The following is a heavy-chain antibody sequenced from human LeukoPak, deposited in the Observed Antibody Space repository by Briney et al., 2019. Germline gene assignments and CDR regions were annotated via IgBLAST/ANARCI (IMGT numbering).Heavy chain of an antibody. CDR3: ARDFLSITMVRGALNYYYYYYMDV. CDR1: GYTFTSYG. V-gene: IGHV1-18*01. D-gene: IGHD3-10*01. J-gene: IGHJ6*03. CDR2: TSAYNGNT. Sequence: ASVKVSCKASGYTFTSYGISWVRQAPGQGLEWMGWTSAYNGNTNYAQKLQGRVTMTTDTSTSTAYMELRSLRSDDTAVYYCARDFLSITMVRGALNYYYYYYMDVWGKGTTATVSS.